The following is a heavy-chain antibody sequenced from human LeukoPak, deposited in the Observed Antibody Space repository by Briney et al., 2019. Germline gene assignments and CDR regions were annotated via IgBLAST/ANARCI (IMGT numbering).Heavy chain of an antibody. CDR2: IYYSGST. J-gene: IGHJ4*02. Sequence: SETLSLTCAVSGYSISSSNWWGWIRQPPGKGLEWIGSIYYSGSTYYNPSLKSRVTISVDTSKNQFSLKLSSVTAADTAVYYCAGTYYYDSSGPEVFDYWGQGTLVTVSS. CDR3: AGTYYYDSSGPEVFDY. CDR1: GYSISSSNW. V-gene: IGHV4-38-2*01. D-gene: IGHD3-22*01.